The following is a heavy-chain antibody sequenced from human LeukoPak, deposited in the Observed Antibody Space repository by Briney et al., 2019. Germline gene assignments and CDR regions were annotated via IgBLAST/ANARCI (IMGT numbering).Heavy chain of an antibody. V-gene: IGHV1-46*01. CDR1: GYTFTSYY. D-gene: IGHD5-18*01. J-gene: IGHJ4*02. Sequence: ASVKVSCKASGYTFTSYYMHWVRQAPGQGLEWMGIINPSGGSTSYAQKFQGRVTMTRDTSTSTVYMELSSLRSEDTAVYYCARDRDSERRGYSYPVGRWGQGTLVTVSS. CDR3: ARDRDSERRGYSYPVGR. CDR2: INPSGGST.